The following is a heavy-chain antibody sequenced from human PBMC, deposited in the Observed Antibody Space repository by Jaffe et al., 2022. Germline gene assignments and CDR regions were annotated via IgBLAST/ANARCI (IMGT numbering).Heavy chain of an antibody. D-gene: IGHD6-19*01. Sequence: EVLLVQSGAEVKKPGESLKISCKGSGYIFNNYWIGWVRQMSGKGLEWMGIIYPGDSDTRYSPSFEGQVTISADKSMGAAFLQWSSLKASDTALYYCVRQKLSSGWQRALIEYWGQGTLVTVSS. CDR3: VRQKLSSGWQRALIEY. V-gene: IGHV5-51*01. CDR2: IYPGDSDT. J-gene: IGHJ4*02. CDR1: GYIFNNYW.